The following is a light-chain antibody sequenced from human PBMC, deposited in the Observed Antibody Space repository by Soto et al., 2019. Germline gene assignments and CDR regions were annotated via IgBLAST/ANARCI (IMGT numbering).Light chain of an antibody. CDR3: CSYPTSTTGV. V-gene: IGLV2-14*01. CDR1: SSDVGGRDH. J-gene: IGLJ1*01. CDR2: DVS. Sequence: QSALTQPTSVSGSPGQSITISCTGTSSDVGGRDHVSWYQQHPGKAPKLMIYDVSNRPSGVSNRFSGSKSGNTASLTISGLQAEDEADYYCCSYPTSTTGVFGTGTKLTVL.